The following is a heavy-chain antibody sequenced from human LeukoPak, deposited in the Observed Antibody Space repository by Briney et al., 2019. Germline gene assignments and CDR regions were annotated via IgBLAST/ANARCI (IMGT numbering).Heavy chain of an antibody. Sequence: ASVKVFCKASWGTFSSHAISRGRQAPGQRLEWMGGVIPIFCTANYAQKFQGRVTITADESTSTAYMELSSLRSEDTAVYYCARVKPAYCGGDCYWYNWFDPWGQGTLVTVSS. J-gene: IGHJ5*02. D-gene: IGHD2-21*02. CDR1: WGTFSSHA. CDR3: ARVKPAYCGGDCYWYNWFDP. V-gene: IGHV1-69*01. CDR2: VIPIFCTA.